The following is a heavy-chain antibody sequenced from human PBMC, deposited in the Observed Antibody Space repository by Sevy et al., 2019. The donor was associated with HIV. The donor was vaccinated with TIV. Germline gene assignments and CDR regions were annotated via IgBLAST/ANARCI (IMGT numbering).Heavy chain of an antibody. Sequence: ASVKVSCKTSGYTFTSYGITWVRQAPGQGLEWMGWISAYNGNTNYAQKLQGRVTMTTDTSTSTAYMELSGLRSDDTAVYYCARDFSYGDQYYFDYWGQGTLVTVSS. V-gene: IGHV1-18*01. CDR2: ISAYNGNT. CDR3: ARDFSYGDQYYFDY. D-gene: IGHD4-17*01. J-gene: IGHJ4*02. CDR1: GYTFTSYG.